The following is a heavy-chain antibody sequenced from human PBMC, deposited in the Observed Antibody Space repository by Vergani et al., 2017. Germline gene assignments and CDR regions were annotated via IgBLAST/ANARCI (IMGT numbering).Heavy chain of an antibody. CDR3: ARLRYDSSGYYDGNYFDY. CDR2: IYHSGST. V-gene: IGHV4-30-2*01. D-gene: IGHD3-22*01. J-gene: IGHJ4*02. Sequence: QLQLQESGSGLVKPSQTLSLTCAVSGGPISSGGYSWSWIRQPPGKGLEWIGYIYHSGSTYYTPSLKSRVTISVDRSKNQFSLKLSSVTAADTAVYYCARLRYDSSGYYDGNYFDYWGQGTLVTVSS. CDR1: GGPISSGGYS.